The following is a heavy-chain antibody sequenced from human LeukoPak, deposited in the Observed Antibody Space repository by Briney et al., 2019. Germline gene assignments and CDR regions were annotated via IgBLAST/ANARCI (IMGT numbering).Heavy chain of an antibody. V-gene: IGHV3-23*01. CDR3: AKASSDYGDHCFDY. CDR1: GFTFSSYA. J-gene: IGHJ4*02. CDR2: ISGSGGST. Sequence: GGSLRLSCAASGFTFSSYAMSWVRQAPGKGLEWVSAISGSGGSTYYADSVKGRFTISRDNSKNTLYLQMNSLRAEDTAVYYYAKASSDYGDHCFDYWGQGTLVTVSS. D-gene: IGHD4-17*01.